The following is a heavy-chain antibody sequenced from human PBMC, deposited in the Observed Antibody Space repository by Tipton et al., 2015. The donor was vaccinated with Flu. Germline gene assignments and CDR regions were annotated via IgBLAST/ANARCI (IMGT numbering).Heavy chain of an antibody. Sequence: GLVKPSETLSLTCTVSGGSVSSGSYYWSWIRQPPGKGREWIGYIYYSGSTNYNTSLKSRVTISVDTSKNQFSLKLSSVTAADTAVYYCARGDFCSGYYVDYWGQGTLVTVSS. J-gene: IGHJ4*02. CDR3: ARGDFCSGYYVDY. CDR1: GGSVSSGSYY. D-gene: IGHD3-3*01. V-gene: IGHV4-61*01. CDR2: IYYSGST.